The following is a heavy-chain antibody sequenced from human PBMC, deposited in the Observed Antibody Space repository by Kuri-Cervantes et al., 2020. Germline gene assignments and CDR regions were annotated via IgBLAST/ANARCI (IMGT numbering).Heavy chain of an antibody. D-gene: IGHD3-3*01. V-gene: IGHV4-61*01. CDR3: ALMLTYYDFWSGYYSHFDY. Sequence: SETLSLTCTVSGGSVSSGSYYWSWIRQPPGKGLEWIGYIYYSGSTNYNPSLKSRVTTSVDTSKNQFSLKLSSVTAADTAVYYCALMLTYYDFWSGYYSHFDYWGQGTLVTVSS. CDR2: IYYSGST. J-gene: IGHJ4*02. CDR1: GGSVSSGSYY.